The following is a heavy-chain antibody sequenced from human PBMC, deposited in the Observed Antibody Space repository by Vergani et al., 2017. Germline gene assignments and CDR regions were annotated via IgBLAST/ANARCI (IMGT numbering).Heavy chain of an antibody. CDR3: ARSGGYSTLYYFDY. J-gene: IGHJ4*02. D-gene: IGHD4-11*01. V-gene: IGHV3-21*01. CDR2: ISSSSSYI. CDR1: GFTFSSYS. Sequence: EVQLVESGGGLVQPGGSLRLSCAASGFTFSSYSMNWVRQAPGKGLEWVSSISSSSSYIYYADSVKGRFTISRDNAKNSLYLQMNSLRAEDTAVYYCARSGGYSTLYYFDYWGQGTLVTVSS.